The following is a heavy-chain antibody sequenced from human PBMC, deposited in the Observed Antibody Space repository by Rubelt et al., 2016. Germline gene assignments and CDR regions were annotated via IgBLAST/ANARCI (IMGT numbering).Heavy chain of an antibody. V-gene: IGHV1-24*01. Sequence: QVQLVQSGAVLKKPGASVKVSCQGSGDTLSVFSIHWVRQAPGKGLEWMGGFAGEDGETVYARNFPGRLTMTEATSTDTAYMELSRLTSADTAVYYCSTADSSSWYDATDTWGQGTMVTVSS. CDR1: GDTLSVFS. CDR3: STADSSSWYDATDT. J-gene: IGHJ3*02. D-gene: IGHD6-13*01. CDR2: FAGEDGET.